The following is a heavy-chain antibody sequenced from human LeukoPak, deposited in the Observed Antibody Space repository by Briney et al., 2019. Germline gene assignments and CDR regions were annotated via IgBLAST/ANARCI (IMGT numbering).Heavy chain of an antibody. J-gene: IGHJ4*02. Sequence: ASVKVSCKASGYTFTNYYIHWVRQAPGQGLEWMGIINPSGGSTSYAQKFQGRVTMTRDMSTSTVYMELSSLRSEDTAVYYCARASGGSIVGATYFDYWGQGTLVTVSS. CDR1: GYTFTNYY. CDR3: ARASGGSIVGATYFDY. D-gene: IGHD1-26*01. CDR2: INPSGGST. V-gene: IGHV1-46*01.